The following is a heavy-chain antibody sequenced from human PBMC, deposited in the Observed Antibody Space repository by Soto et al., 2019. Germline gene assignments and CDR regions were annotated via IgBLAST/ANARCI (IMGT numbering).Heavy chain of an antibody. CDR2: ISGSGAST. D-gene: IGHD6-13*01. CDR1: GFTFSSYA. CDR3: APRGIAAAGAFDY. Sequence: PGGSLRLSCAASGFTFSSYAMSWVRQAPGKGLEWVSAISGSGASTYYADSVKGRFTISRDNSKNTLYLQMNSLRAEDTAVYYCAPRGIAAAGAFDYWGQGTLVTVSS. J-gene: IGHJ4*02. V-gene: IGHV3-23*01.